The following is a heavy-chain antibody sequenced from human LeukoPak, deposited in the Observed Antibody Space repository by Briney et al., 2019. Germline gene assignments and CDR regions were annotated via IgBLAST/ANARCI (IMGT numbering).Heavy chain of an antibody. J-gene: IGHJ3*02. CDR3: VRLQPNTGEWAFDI. D-gene: IGHD5-18*01. CDR2: IYYSGST. CDR1: GGSISSGGYY. V-gene: IGHV4-31*03. Sequence: PSQTLSLTCTVSGGSISSGGYYWSWIRQHPGKGLEWIGYIYYSGSTYYNPSLKSRVTISVDTSKNQLSLKLSSVTAADTAVYHCVRLQPNTGEWAFDIWGQGTMVSVSS.